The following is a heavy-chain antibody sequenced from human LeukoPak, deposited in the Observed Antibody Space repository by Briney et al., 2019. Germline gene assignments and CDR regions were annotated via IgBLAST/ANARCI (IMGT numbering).Heavy chain of an antibody. CDR2: IIPIFGIA. CDR3: ARRIAVAGTVWFDP. CDR1: GGTFSSYA. D-gene: IGHD6-19*01. Sequence: SVKVSCKASGGTFSSYAISWVRQAPGQGLEWTGRIIPIFGIANYAQKFQGRVTITVDKSTSTAYMELSSLRSEDTAVYYCARRIAVAGTVWFDPWGQGTLVTVSS. J-gene: IGHJ5*02. V-gene: IGHV1-69*04.